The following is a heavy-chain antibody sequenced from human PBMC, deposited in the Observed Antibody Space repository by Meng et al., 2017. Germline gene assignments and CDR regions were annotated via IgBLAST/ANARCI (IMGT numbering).Heavy chain of an antibody. CDR3: ARAGHYDSSGFDY. D-gene: IGHD3-22*01. CDR1: GFTFSSYS. V-gene: IGHV3-21*01. CDR2: ISSSSSYI. Sequence: VHLVESGGGLGKPGGSLRLSCAASGFTFSSYSMNWVRQAPGKGLEWVSSISSSSSYIYYADSVKGRFTISRDNAKNSLYLQMNSLRAEDTAVYYCARAGHYDSSGFDYWGQGTPVTVSS. J-gene: IGHJ4*02.